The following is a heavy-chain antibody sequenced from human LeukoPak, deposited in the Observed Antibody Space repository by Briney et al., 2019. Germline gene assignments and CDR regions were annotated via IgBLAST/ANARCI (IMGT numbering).Heavy chain of an antibody. CDR2: IYTSGST. J-gene: IGHJ6*03. V-gene: IGHV4-61*02. CDR3: AREGLITMVRGVWASYYYMAV. CDR1: GGSISSGSCY. Sequence: SETLSLTCTVSGGSISSGSCYWSWIRQPAGKGLEGICRIYTSGSTNYNPSLKSRVTISVDTSKNRFSLKMSSVTAADTAVYYCAREGLITMVRGVWASYYYMAVWGKGTTVTISS. D-gene: IGHD3-10*01.